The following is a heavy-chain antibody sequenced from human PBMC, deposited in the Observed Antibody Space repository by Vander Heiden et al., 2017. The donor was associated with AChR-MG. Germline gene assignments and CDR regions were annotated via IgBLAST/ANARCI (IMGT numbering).Heavy chain of an antibody. CDR1: GFTFSSYW. J-gene: IGHJ4*02. V-gene: IGHV3-7*01. CDR3: ARVRGSYDY. D-gene: IGHD1-26*01. Sequence: EVQLVESGGGLVQPGGSLRPSCAASGFTFSSYWMSGVRQAPGKGLKWMANIKQDGSEKYYVDSVKGRFTISRDNAKNSLYLQMNSLRAEDTAVYYCARVRGSYDYWGQGTLVTVSS. CDR2: IKQDGSEK.